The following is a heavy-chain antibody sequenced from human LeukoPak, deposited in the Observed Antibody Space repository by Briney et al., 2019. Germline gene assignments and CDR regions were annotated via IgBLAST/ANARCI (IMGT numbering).Heavy chain of an antibody. D-gene: IGHD3-16*01. CDR2: IDPSGSYT. V-gene: IGHV5-10-1*01. CDR1: GYSFTSYW. CDR3: ARHDYDTDSFDI. Sequence: GESLKISCKGSGYSFTSYWIIWVRQMPGKGLEWMGRIDPSGSYTNYSPSFQGHVTISADKSIRTAYLQWSTLKATDTAMYYCARHDYDTDSFDIWGQGTVVAVSS. J-gene: IGHJ3*02.